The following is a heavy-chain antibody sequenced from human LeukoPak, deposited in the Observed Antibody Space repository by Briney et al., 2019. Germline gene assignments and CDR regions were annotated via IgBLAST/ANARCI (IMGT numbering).Heavy chain of an antibody. CDR3: ATDVRYSSSWTYGMDV. CDR1: GYTLTELS. Sequence: ASVKVSCKVSGYTLTELSMHWVRQAPGKGLEWMGGFDPEDGETIYAQKFQGRVTMTEDTSTDTAYMELSSLRSEDTAVYYCATDVRYSSSWTYGMDVWGQGTTVTVS. J-gene: IGHJ6*02. D-gene: IGHD6-13*01. V-gene: IGHV1-24*01. CDR2: FDPEDGET.